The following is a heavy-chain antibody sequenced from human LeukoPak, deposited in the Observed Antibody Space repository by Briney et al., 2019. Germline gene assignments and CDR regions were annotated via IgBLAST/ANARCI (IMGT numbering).Heavy chain of an antibody. D-gene: IGHD6-13*01. J-gene: IGHJ4*02. CDR1: GFTFSSYA. Sequence: GGSLRLSCAASGFTFSSYAMSWVRQAPGKGLEWVSAISGSGGSTYYADSVKGRFTISRDNSKNTLYLQMNSLRAEDTAVYYCAKDLGTVYSSSSINFDYWGQGTLVTVSS. CDR2: ISGSGGST. V-gene: IGHV3-23*01. CDR3: AKDLGTVYSSSSINFDY.